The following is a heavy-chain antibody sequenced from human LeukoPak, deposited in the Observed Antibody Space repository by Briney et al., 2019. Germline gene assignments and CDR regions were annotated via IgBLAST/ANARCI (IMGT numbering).Heavy chain of an antibody. V-gene: IGHV3-30*18. CDR3: AKMFTRVGGGVY. D-gene: IGHD1-26*01. J-gene: IGHJ4*02. CDR1: GFTFSSYA. CDR2: ISYDGSNK. Sequence: GGSLRLSCAASGFTFSSYAMHWVRQAPGKGLEWVAVISYDGSNKYYADSVKGRFTISRDNSKNTLYLQMNSLRAEDTAVYYCAKMFTRVGGGVYWGQGTLVTVSS.